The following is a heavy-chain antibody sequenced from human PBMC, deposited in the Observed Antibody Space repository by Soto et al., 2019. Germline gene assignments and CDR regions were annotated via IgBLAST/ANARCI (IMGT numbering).Heavy chain of an antibody. Sequence: GVSLRLSCAASGFTFRNYWMQWVRQAPGKGLVWVSWINSDGSSTSYADSVKGRFTISRDNAKNTLYLQMNSLRAEDTAVYYCASGGSSLNFDSWGQGTLVTVSS. J-gene: IGHJ4*02. V-gene: IGHV3-74*01. CDR1: GFTFRNYW. D-gene: IGHD6-6*01. CDR2: INSDGSST. CDR3: ASGGSSLNFDS.